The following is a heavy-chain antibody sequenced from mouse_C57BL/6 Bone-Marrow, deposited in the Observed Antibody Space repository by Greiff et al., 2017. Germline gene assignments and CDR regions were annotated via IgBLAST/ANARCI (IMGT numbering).Heavy chain of an antibody. V-gene: IGHV6-6*01. J-gene: IGHJ2*01. Sequence: EVQGVESGGGLVQPGGSMKLSCAASGFTFSDAWMDWVRQSPEKGLEWVAEIRNKANNHATYYAESVKGRFTISRDDSKSSVYLQMNSLRAEDTGIYYCTGGYSTLGFDYWGQGTTRTVSS. CDR3: TGGYSTLGFDY. D-gene: IGHD2-5*01. CDR2: IRNKANNHAT. CDR1: GFTFSDAW.